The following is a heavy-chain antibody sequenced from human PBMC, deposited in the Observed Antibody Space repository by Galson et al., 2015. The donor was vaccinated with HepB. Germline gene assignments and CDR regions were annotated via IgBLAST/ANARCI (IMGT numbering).Heavy chain of an antibody. Sequence: SETLSLTCAVYGGSFSGYYWSWIRQPPGKGLEWIGEIDHSGSTNYNPSLKSRVTISVDTSKNQFSLKLSSVTAADTAVYYCARRTAATYYYGSGSLGRFDPWGQGTLVTVSS. V-gene: IGHV4-34*01. J-gene: IGHJ5*02. D-gene: IGHD3-10*01. CDR3: ARRTAATYYYGSGSLGRFDP. CDR2: IDHSGST. CDR1: GGSFSGYY.